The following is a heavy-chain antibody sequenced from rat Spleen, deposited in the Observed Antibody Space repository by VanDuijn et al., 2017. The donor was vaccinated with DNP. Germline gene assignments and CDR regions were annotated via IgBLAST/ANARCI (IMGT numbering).Heavy chain of an antibody. D-gene: IGHD1-12*02. V-gene: IGHV1-43*01. J-gene: IGHJ4*01. CDR2: INTGSGGT. Sequence: QVQLQQSGAELAKPGSAVKISCKAPGYIFISNYIGWIKQTTGQGLEYIGFINTGSGGTNYNEKFKGKATLTVDKYSSTAFMQLSSLTPDDSAVYYCARYYYDGSYYYYYAMDAWGQGTSVTVSS. CDR3: ARYYYDGSYYYYYAMDA. CDR1: GYIFISNY.